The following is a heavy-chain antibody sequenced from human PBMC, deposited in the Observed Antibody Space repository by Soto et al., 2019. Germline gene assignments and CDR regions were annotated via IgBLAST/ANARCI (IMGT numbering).Heavy chain of an antibody. D-gene: IGHD3-3*01. J-gene: IGHJ4*02. CDR1: GDSIESGRSY. V-gene: IGHV4-31*03. CDR2: IDKSGAT. CDR3: AKDRLGFLDWGPRFDF. Sequence: SETLSLTCTVSGDSIESGRSYWTWIRQKSGKGLEWIGFIDKSGATHYNPSLKSRLRISVDTSKNQFSLKLTSVTAEDTAVYYCAKDRLGFLDWGPRFDFWGQGTLVTVSS.